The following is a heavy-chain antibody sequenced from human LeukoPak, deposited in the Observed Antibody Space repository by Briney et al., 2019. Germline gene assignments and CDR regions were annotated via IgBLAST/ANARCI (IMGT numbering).Heavy chain of an antibody. CDR1: GFTFSSYE. V-gene: IGHV3-48*03. J-gene: IGHJ6*03. CDR2: ISSSGSTI. Sequence: GGSLRLSCAASGFTFSSYEMNWVRQAPGKGLEWVSYISSSGSTIYYADSVKGRFTISRDNAKNSLYLQMNSLRAEDTAVYYCARDLLSLGTIFGVVSSSVGYMDVWGKGTTVTVSS. CDR3: ARDLLSLGTIFGVVSSSVGYMDV. D-gene: IGHD3-3*01.